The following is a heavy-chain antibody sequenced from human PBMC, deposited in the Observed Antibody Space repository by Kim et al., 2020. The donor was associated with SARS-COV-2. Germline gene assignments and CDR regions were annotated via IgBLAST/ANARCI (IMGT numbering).Heavy chain of an antibody. J-gene: IGHJ4*02. CDR2: INHSGST. D-gene: IGHD3-10*01. CDR1: GGSFSGYY. CDR3: AWTTMVRGVFMNFDS. Sequence: SETLSLTCAVYGGSFSGYYWTWIRQSPGKGLEWIGEINHSGSTNYNPPLKSRFTIAVDTSKNQFSLKFSSVTAADTAVYYCAWTTMVRGVFMNFDSWGQGSLVTVSS. V-gene: IGHV4-34*01.